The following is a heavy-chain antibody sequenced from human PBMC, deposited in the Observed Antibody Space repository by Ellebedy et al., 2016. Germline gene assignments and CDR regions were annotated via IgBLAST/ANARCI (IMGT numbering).Heavy chain of an antibody. J-gene: IGHJ4*02. D-gene: IGHD5-24*01. CDR2: ITTSSSHK. CDR3: ANEDDYIYFGS. Sequence: GESLKISXAASGFIFSTYAMNWIRQAPGKGLEWVSSITTSSSHKYYADSVKGRFTISRDNAKNSLYLQMNSLRAEDTAVYYCANEDDYIYFGSWGQGTLVTVSS. CDR1: GFIFSTYA. V-gene: IGHV3-21*01.